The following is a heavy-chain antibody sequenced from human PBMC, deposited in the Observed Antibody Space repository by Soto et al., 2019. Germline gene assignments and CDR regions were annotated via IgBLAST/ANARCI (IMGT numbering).Heavy chain of an antibody. CDR2: VSGDGSST. Sequence: PGGSLRLSCAASGFTFSSSWMHWVRQAPGKGLVWVSRVSGDGSSTNYADSVKGRFTISRDNSKNTLYLQMNSLRAEDTAVYYCAKDAGYCSGGSCYGVDYWGQGTLVTVSS. D-gene: IGHD2-15*01. CDR1: GFTFSSSW. V-gene: IGHV3-74*01. CDR3: AKDAGYCSGGSCYGVDY. J-gene: IGHJ4*02.